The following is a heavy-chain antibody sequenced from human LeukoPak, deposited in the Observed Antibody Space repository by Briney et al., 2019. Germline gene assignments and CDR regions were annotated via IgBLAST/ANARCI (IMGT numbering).Heavy chain of an antibody. J-gene: IGHJ4*02. V-gene: IGHV3-30*18. Sequence: GRSLRLSCAASGFTFSSYGMPWVRQAPGKGLEWVAVISYDGTIKYYADSVKGRFTISRDNSKNTLFVQMNSLRPEDTAVYYCAKSLGGATFDYWGQGTLVTVSS. D-gene: IGHD1-26*01. CDR1: GFTFSSYG. CDR3: AKSLGGATFDY. CDR2: ISYDGTIK.